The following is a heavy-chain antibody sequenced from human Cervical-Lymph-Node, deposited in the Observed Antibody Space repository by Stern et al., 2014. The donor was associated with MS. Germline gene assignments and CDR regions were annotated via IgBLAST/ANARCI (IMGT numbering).Heavy chain of an antibody. V-gene: IGHV3-33*01. D-gene: IGHD4-17*01. J-gene: IGHJ6*02. CDR3: ARGDTVTTLYGMDV. Sequence: VQLVESGGGVVQPGRSLRLSCAASGFTFSSYGMHWVRQAPGKGLEWVAVIWYDGSNKYYADSVKGRFTISRDNYKNTLYLQMNSLRAEDTAVYYCARGDTVTTLYGMDVWGQGTTVTVSS. CDR2: IWYDGSNK. CDR1: GFTFSSYG.